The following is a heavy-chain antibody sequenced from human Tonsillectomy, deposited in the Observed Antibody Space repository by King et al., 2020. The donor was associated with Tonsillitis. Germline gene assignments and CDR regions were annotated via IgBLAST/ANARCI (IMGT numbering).Heavy chain of an antibody. J-gene: IGHJ4*02. CDR1: GFTFSSYA. D-gene: IGHD3-16*01. CDR3: ARDTMGGFDY. V-gene: IGHV3-21*01. CDR2: ISSSSIYI. Sequence: VQLVESGGGLVKPGGSLRLSCAASGFTFSSYAMNWVRQAPGKGLEWVSSISSSSIYIYYADSMKGRFTISRDNAKNSLSLQMNSLRAEDTAVYYCARDTMGGFDYWGQRTLVTVSS.